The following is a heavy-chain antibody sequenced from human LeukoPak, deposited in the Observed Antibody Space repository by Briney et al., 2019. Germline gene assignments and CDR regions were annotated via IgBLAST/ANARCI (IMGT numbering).Heavy chain of an antibody. CDR1: GGSISSYY. V-gene: IGHV4-4*09. J-gene: IGHJ4*02. Sequence: SETLTLTCTVSGGSISSYYWSWIRQPPGKGLEWIGYIYTSGSTNYNPSLKSRVTISVDTSKNQFSLKLSSVTAADTAVYYCASRGGAALGFDYWGQGTLVTVSS. CDR3: ASRGGAALGFDY. D-gene: IGHD6-6*01. CDR2: IYTSGST.